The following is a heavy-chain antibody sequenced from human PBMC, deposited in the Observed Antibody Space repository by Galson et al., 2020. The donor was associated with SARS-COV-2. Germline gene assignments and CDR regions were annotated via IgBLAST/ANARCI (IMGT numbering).Heavy chain of an antibody. D-gene: IGHD2-2*03. CDR1: GGSFSGYY. J-gene: IGHJ4*02. Sequence: SETLSLTCAVYGGSFSGYYWSWIRQPPGKGLEWIGEINHSGSTNYNPSLKSRVTISVDTSKNQFSLKLSSVTAADTAVYYCARRPGRPVGIVVVPAARQRGDFDYWGQGTLVTVSS. CDR3: ARRPGRPVGIVVVPAARQRGDFDY. V-gene: IGHV4-34*01. CDR2: INHSGST.